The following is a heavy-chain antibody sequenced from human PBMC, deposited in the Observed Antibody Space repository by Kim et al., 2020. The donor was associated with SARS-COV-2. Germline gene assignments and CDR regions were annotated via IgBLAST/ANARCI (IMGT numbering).Heavy chain of an antibody. D-gene: IGHD3-10*01. J-gene: IGHJ3*02. CDR3: ARDAPIGEYAFDI. Sequence: SVKVSCKASGGTFSTYAISWVRQAPGQGLEWMGGIIPIFGTTNYAQKFQGRVTITADESTSTAYMELSSLRSEDTAVYYCARDAPIGEYAFDIWGQGTMVTVSS. V-gene: IGHV1-69*13. CDR1: GGTFSTYA. CDR2: IIPIFGTT.